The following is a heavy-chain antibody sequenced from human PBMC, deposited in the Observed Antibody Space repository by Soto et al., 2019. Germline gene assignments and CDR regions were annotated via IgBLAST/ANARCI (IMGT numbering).Heavy chain of an antibody. CDR3: AKDQSRIAVAGPRDY. Sequence: QVQLVESGGGVVQPGRSLRLSCAASGFTFSSYGMHWVRQAPGKGLEWVAVISYDGSNKYYADSVKGRFTISRDNSKITLYLQLNSLRAEDTAGYYCAKDQSRIAVAGPRDYWGEGTLVTFSS. CDR1: GFTFSSYG. J-gene: IGHJ4*02. CDR2: ISYDGSNK. D-gene: IGHD6-19*01. V-gene: IGHV3-30*18.